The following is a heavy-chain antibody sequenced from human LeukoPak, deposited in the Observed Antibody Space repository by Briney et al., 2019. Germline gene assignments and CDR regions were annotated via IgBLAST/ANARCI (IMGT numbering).Heavy chain of an antibody. J-gene: IGHJ5*02. CDR3: ATTAAAGTRLAWFDP. Sequence: SETLSLTCTVSGGSISSGSYYWSWIRQPAGKGLEWIGRIYTSGSTNYNPSLKSRVTISLDKSKNQFSLRLSSVTAADTAVYYCATTAAAGTRLAWFDPWGQGTLVTVSS. CDR1: GGSISSGSYY. D-gene: IGHD6-13*01. CDR2: IYTSGST. V-gene: IGHV4-61*02.